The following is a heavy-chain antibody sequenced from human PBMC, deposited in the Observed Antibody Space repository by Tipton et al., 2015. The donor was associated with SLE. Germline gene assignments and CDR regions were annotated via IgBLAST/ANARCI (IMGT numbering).Heavy chain of an antibody. D-gene: IGHD2-21*01. CDR3: AKGVVVIALFFFDY. Sequence: GSLRLSCAASGFTFSSYAMSWVRQAPGKGLEWVSAISGSGGSTYYADSVKGRYTISRDNSKNTQYLQMNSLRAEDTAVYYCAKGVVVIALFFFDYWGQGTLVTVSS. J-gene: IGHJ4*02. CDR1: GFTFSSYA. CDR2: ISGSGGST. V-gene: IGHV3-23*01.